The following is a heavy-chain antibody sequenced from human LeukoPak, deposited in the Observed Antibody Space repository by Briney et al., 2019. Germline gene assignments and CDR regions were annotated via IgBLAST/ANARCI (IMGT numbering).Heavy chain of an antibody. CDR1: GYTLTELS. V-gene: IGHV1-24*01. J-gene: IGHJ5*02. Sequence: ASVKVSCKVSGYTLTELSMHWVRQAPGKGLEWMGGFDPEDGETIYAQKFQGRVTMTEDTSTDTAYMELSSLRSEGTAVYYCATLVGSSGWYGEGWFDPWGQGTLVTVSS. CDR2: FDPEDGET. CDR3: ATLVGSSGWYGEGWFDP. D-gene: IGHD6-19*01.